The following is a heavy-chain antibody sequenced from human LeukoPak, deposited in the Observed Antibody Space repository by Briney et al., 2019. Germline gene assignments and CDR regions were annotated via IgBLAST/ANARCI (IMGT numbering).Heavy chain of an antibody. Sequence: VASVKVSCKTSGYTFTNFRIHRVRQTPGQGFEWMGWIGPSNNYTEYEQKLQGRLTLTTDTSTTTAHMELRSLTFDDTAMYYSARDSYYCGHYAFFEHWGQGTLVTVSS. J-gene: IGHJ4*02. CDR1: GYTFTNFR. D-gene: IGHD2-21*01. CDR3: ARDSYYCGHYAFFEH. CDR2: IGPSNNYT. V-gene: IGHV1-18*01.